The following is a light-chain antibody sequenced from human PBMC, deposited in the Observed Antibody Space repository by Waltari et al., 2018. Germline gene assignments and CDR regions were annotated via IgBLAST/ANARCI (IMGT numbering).Light chain of an antibody. J-gene: IGLJ3*02. CDR2: DVN. V-gene: IGLV2-14*01. Sequence: QSALTQPASVSGSPGQSITIPCTGTNSDVGAYNFVSWYQQHPAKAPKLMIYDVNNRPSVVSNRFSGSKSGNTASLTISGLQAEDEADYYCSSYTSSITLEFGGGTQLTVL. CDR1: NSDVGAYNF. CDR3: SSYTSSITLE.